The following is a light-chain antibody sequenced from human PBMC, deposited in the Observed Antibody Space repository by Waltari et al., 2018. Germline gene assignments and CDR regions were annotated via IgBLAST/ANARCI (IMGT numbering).Light chain of an antibody. CDR3: QVWDTFWV. Sequence: SYELTQPLSVSVALGQTARITCGGNNIGSKNVHWYQQKPGQAPVLVIYRDGNRPSGIPERFSGSNSGNTATLTISRAQAGDEADYYCQVWDTFWVFGGGTKLTVL. CDR1: NIGSKN. J-gene: IGLJ3*02. CDR2: RDG. V-gene: IGLV3-9*01.